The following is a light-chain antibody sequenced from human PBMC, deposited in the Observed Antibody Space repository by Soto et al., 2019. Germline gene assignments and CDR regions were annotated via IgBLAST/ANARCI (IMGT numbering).Light chain of an antibody. CDR3: QQYNNWPPIT. CDR1: QSVSSK. V-gene: IGKV3-15*01. J-gene: IGKJ5*01. CDR2: GTS. Sequence: EIVMTQSPATLSVSPGESATLSCRASQSVSSKLAWYQQKPGQAPRLLIYGTSTRAAGIPARFSGSGSGTEFTLTISSLQSEDFAVYYCQQYNNWPPITFGQGTRLDIK.